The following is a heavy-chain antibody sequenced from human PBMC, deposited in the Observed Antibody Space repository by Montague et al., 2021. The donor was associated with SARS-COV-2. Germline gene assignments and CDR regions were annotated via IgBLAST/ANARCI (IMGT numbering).Heavy chain of an antibody. J-gene: IGHJ4*02. CDR3: ATPPSSITIFGVVQGYYFDD. V-gene: IGHV4-39*01. CDR1: GASISSRSYY. CDR2: KYYSGST. D-gene: IGHD3-3*01. Sequence: SETLPLTCTVSGASISSRSYYWGWIRQPPGKGLEWIGFKYYSGSTYYNPTLKSRVTISVDTSKNQFSLKLSSVTAADTAVYYCATPPSSITIFGVVQGYYFDDWGQGTLVTVSS.